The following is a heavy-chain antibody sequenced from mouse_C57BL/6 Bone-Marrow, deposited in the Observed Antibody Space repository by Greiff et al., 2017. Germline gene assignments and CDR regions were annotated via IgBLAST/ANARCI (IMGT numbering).Heavy chain of an antibody. CDR2: IYPGSGST. Sequence: QVQLQQPGAGLVKPGASVKMSCKASGYTFTSYWITWVKQSPGQGLEWIGDIYPGSGSTNYNEQFKSKATLTVDTSSSTAYMQLSSLASEDSAVYYCAREVLDDWGKGTTLTVSS. V-gene: IGHV1-55*01. CDR3: AREVLDD. CDR1: GYTFTSYW. J-gene: IGHJ2*01.